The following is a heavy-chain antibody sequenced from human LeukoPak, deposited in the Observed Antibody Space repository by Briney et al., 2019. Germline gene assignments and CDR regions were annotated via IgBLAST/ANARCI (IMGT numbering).Heavy chain of an antibody. Sequence: SETLSLTCAVYGGSFSGYYWSWIRQPPGKELEWIGEINHSGSTNYNPSLKSRVTISVDTSKNQFSLKLSSVTAADTTVYYCARGRVYYYGSGRRDFDYWGQGTLVTVSS. J-gene: IGHJ4*02. D-gene: IGHD3-10*01. CDR2: INHSGST. V-gene: IGHV4-34*01. CDR1: GGSFSGYY. CDR3: ARGRVYYYGSGRRDFDY.